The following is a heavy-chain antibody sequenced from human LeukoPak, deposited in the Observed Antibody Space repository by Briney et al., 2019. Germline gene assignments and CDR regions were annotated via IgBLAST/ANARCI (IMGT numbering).Heavy chain of an antibody. D-gene: IGHD1-7*01. CDR1: GGTFSSYA. J-gene: IGHJ4*02. CDR3: ARGRGWNYGFDY. CDR2: MNPNSGNT. V-gene: IGHV1-8*03. Sequence: ASVKVSCKASGGTFSSYAISWVRQATGQGLEWMGWMNPNSGNTGYAQKFQGRVTITRNTSISTAYMELSSLRSEDTAVYYCARGRGWNYGFDYWGQGTLVTVSS.